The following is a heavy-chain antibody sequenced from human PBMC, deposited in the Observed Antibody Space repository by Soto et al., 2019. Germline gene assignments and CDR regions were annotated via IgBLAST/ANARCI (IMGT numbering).Heavy chain of an antibody. Sequence: SETLSLTCTVSGGSISSSSYYWGWIRQPPGKGLEWIGSIYYSGSTYYNPSLKSRVTISVDTSKNQFSLKLSSVTAADTAVYYCARHSRFPDFWSGYYTIVPYFDYWGQGTLVTVSS. CDR1: GGSISSSSYY. CDR2: IYYSGST. CDR3: ARHSRFPDFWSGYYTIVPYFDY. D-gene: IGHD3-3*01. V-gene: IGHV4-39*01. J-gene: IGHJ4*02.